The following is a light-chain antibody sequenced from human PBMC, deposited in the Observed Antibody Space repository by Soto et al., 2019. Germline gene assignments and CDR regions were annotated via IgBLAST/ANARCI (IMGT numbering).Light chain of an antibody. V-gene: IGLV2-14*01. J-gene: IGLJ1*01. CDR2: DVT. CDR1: SSDVGGYNS. Sequence: QSALTQPASVSGSPGQSITISCTGTSSDVGGYNSVSWYRQDPGKAPKLMIYDVTNRPSGVSNRFSGSKSGNTASLTISGLQAEDEADYYCSSFTDGNNLVFGTGTKVTVL. CDR3: SSFTDGNNLV.